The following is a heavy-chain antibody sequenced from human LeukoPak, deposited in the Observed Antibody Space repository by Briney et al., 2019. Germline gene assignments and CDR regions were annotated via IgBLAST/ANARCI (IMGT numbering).Heavy chain of an antibody. D-gene: IGHD3/OR15-3a*01. V-gene: IGHV3-33*01. CDR2: IWYDGSNK. CDR3: ARAGLGSGFRAFDI. J-gene: IGHJ3*02. CDR1: GFTFSSYG. Sequence: PGRSLRLSCAASGFTFSSYGMHWVRQAPGKGLEWVAVIWYDGSNKYYADSVKGRFTISRDNSKNTLYLQMNSLRAEDTAVYYCARAGLGSGFRAFDIWGQGTMVTVSS.